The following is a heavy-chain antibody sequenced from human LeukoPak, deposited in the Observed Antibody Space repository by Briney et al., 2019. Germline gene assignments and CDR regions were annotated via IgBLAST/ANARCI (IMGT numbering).Heavy chain of an antibody. J-gene: IGHJ4*02. CDR3: ARGRSTSCDY. D-gene: IGHD2-2*01. CDR1: GGSFSGYY. CDR2: INHSGST. Sequence: ASETLSLTCAVYGGSFSGYYWSWIRQPPGKGLEWIGEINHSGSTNYNPSLKSRVAISVDTSKNQFSLKPSSVTAADTAVYYCARGRSTSCDYWGQGTLVTVSS. V-gene: IGHV4-34*01.